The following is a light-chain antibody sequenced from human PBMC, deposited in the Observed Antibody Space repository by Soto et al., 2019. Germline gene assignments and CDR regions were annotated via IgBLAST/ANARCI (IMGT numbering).Light chain of an antibody. V-gene: IGLV2-14*01. CDR2: DVS. J-gene: IGLJ1*01. Sequence: QSALTQPASVSGSPGQSITISCTGTSSDVGAYNYVSWYQQHPGKAPKVMIYDVSNRPSGVSDRFSGSKSGNTASLTISGLQAEDEADYYCLSFAISSTYVFGPGTKLTVL. CDR1: SSDVGAYNY. CDR3: LSFAISSTYV.